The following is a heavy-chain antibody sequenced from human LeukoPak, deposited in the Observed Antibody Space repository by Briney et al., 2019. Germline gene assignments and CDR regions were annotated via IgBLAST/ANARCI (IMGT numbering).Heavy chain of an antibody. CDR1: GYTFTSYD. Sequence: PGASVKVSCKASGYTFTSYDINWVRQATGQGLEWMGWMNPNSGNTGYAQKFQGRVTITRNTSISTAYMELSSLRSEDTAVYYCARGGTIFGFEAFDYWGQGTLVTVSS. D-gene: IGHD3-3*01. CDR2: MNPNSGNT. CDR3: ARGGTIFGFEAFDY. V-gene: IGHV1-8*03. J-gene: IGHJ4*02.